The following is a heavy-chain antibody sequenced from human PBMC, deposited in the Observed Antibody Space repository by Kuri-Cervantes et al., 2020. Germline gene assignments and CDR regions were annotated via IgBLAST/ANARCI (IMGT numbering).Heavy chain of an antibody. CDR3: ARGVEITMVRGVITHFDY. CDR2: IKEDGSEK. Sequence: GGSLRLSCAASGFTFSNYWMSWVRQAPGKGLEWVANIKEDGSEKYSVDSVKGRFTISRDNAKNSLYLQMNSLRAEDTAVYYCARGVEITMVRGVITHFDYWGQGTLVTVSS. J-gene: IGHJ4*02. CDR1: GFTFSNYW. D-gene: IGHD3-10*01. V-gene: IGHV3-7*01.